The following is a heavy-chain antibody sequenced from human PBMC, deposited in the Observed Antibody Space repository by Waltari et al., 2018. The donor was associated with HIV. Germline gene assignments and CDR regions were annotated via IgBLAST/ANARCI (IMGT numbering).Heavy chain of an antibody. CDR2: IYYTGTT. CDR1: GGSVINSDYY. V-gene: IGHV4-39*01. CDR3: ARRPRMAGFYLYYGMDV. Sequence: QLQLQQSGPGLVKPSEPLSLTCTVSGGSVINSDYYWAFIRQSPGKGLEWIGNIYYTGTTFYNPSLKSRVTMSADLSKNQFSLRLRSVTAADTAIYYCARRPRMAGFYLYYGMDVWGQGTTVTVSS. D-gene: IGHD2-8*01. J-gene: IGHJ6*02.